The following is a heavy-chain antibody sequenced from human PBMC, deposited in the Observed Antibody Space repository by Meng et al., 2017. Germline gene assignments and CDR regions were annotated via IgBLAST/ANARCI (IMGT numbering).Heavy chain of an antibody. CDR3: ARGSYSFDS. J-gene: IGHJ4*02. V-gene: IGHV6-1*01. CDR2: AYYRSKWYH. D-gene: IGHD1-26*01. Sequence: QIQLQQSGPGLVKPSQTLSPICAISGDSVSSNSAAWNWIRQSPSGGLEWLGRAYYRSKWYHDYAESVKSRISIDPDTSKNQFSLQLRSVTPEDSAGYYCARGSYSFDSWGQRTLVTVSS. CDR1: GDSVSSNSAA.